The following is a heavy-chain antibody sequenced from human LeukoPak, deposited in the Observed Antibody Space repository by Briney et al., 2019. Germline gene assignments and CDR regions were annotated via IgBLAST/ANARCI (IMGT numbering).Heavy chain of an antibody. V-gene: IGHV3-53*01. Sequence: SGRSLRPFCAASGLIVSINYMSWVRQAPGEGLEWVSVIYSGGNTYYAAAMKGRFTISRDNSKKPVYLQMNSLRAEDTAVYYCARGETSSYDYWGQGTLVTVSS. J-gene: IGHJ4*02. D-gene: IGHD2-2*01. CDR1: GLIVSINY. CDR2: IYSGGNT. CDR3: ARGETSSYDY.